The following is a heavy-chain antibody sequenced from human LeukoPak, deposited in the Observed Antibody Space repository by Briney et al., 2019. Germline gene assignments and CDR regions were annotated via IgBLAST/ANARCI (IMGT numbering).Heavy chain of an antibody. J-gene: IGHJ4*02. D-gene: IGHD6-6*01. CDR3: AKEDIEYSSSSSFDY. V-gene: IGHV3-30*02. Sequence: GRSLRLSCAASGFTFSSYGMHWVRQAPGKGLEWVAFIRYDGSNKYYADSVKGRFTISRDNSKNTLYLQMNSLRAEDTAVYYCAKEDIEYSSSSSFDYWGQRTLVTVSS. CDR2: IRYDGSNK. CDR1: GFTFSSYG.